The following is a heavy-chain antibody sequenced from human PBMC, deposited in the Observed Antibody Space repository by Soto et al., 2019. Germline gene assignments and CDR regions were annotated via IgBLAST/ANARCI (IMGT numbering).Heavy chain of an antibody. Sequence: QVQLVESGGGVVQPGRSLRLSCAASGFTFSNYGLHWVRQAPGKGLEWVAVIWYDGSSRYYADSVKGRFTISRDNSKSTRYRQMNSLRAEDRAVYYCARDAGSGEADPGAFDIWGQVTMVTVSS. CDR3: ARDAGSGEADPGAFDI. CDR2: IWYDGSSR. J-gene: IGHJ3*02. CDR1: GFTFSNYG. V-gene: IGHV3-33*01. D-gene: IGHD2-15*01.